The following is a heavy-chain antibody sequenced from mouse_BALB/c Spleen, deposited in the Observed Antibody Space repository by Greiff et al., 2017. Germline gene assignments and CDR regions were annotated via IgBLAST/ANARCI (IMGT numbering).Heavy chain of an antibody. CDR3: AKPGVITAPSYYYAMDY. Sequence: VNVVESGPGLVAPSQSLSITCTVSGFSLTSYGVSWVRQPPGKGLEWLGVIWGDGSTNYHSALISRLSISKDNSKSQVFLKLNSLQTDDTATYYCAKPGVITAPSYYYAMDYWGQGTSVTVSS. V-gene: IGHV2-3*01. CDR1: GFSLTSYG. D-gene: IGHD1-2*01. J-gene: IGHJ4*01. CDR2: IWGDGST.